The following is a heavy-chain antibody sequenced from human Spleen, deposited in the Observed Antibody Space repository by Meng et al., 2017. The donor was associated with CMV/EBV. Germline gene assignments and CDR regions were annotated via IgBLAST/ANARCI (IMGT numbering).Heavy chain of an antibody. CDR1: GGSFSGYY. CDR3: ARGRGPYSSGFDY. D-gene: IGHD6-25*01. V-gene: IGHV4-34*01. Sequence: VMLQPWAAGLLKPSETLSLTCAVYGGSFSGYYWSWIRQPPGKGLEWIWEINHSGSTNYNPSLKSRVTISVDTSKNQFSLKLSSVTAADTAVYYCARGRGPYSSGFDYWGQGTLVTVSS. CDR2: INHSGST. J-gene: IGHJ4*02.